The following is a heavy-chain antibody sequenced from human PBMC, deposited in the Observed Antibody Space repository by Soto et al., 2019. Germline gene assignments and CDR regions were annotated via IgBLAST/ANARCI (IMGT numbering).Heavy chain of an antibody. V-gene: IGHV1-18*04. Sequence: ASVKVSCKAPGYTFTSYGISWLRQAPGQGLEWMGWISAYNGNTNYAQKLQGRVTMTTDTSTSTAYMELRSLRSDDTAVYYCARAPSHYDILTGYYGGFDYWGQGTLVTVSS. CDR1: GYTFTSYG. CDR3: ARAPSHYDILTGYYGGFDY. J-gene: IGHJ4*02. D-gene: IGHD3-9*01. CDR2: ISAYNGNT.